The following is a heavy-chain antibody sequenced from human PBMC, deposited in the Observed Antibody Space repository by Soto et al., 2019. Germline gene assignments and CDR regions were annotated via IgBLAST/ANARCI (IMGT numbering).Heavy chain of an antibody. CDR2: MNPNSGNT. CDR1: GYTFTSYD. J-gene: IGHJ4*02. D-gene: IGHD3-10*01. V-gene: IGHV1-8*01. Sequence: QVQLVQSGAEVKKPGASVKVSCKASGYTFTSYDINWVRQATGQGLEWMGWMNPNSGNTGYAQKFQGRVNMTRNTSISTAYMELSSLRSEDTAVYYCARGTMGYYYGSGSYSTFGYWGQGTLVTVSS. CDR3: ARGTMGYYYGSGSYSTFGY.